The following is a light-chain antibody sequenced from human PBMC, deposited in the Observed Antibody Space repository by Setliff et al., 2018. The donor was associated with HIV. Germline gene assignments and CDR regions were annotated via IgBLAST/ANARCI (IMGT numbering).Light chain of an antibody. J-gene: IGLJ1*01. CDR1: NSDIGTYDL. CDR2: EVK. V-gene: IGLV2-14*02. Sequence: QSALTQPASVSGSPGQAITISCTGNNSDIGTYDLVSWYQQHPGRAPKLTIFEVKRRPSGVSNRFSGSKSGNTASVAITGLQAGDEADYYCQSYDTSLSGRSVFGAGTKVTVL. CDR3: QSYDTSLSGRSV.